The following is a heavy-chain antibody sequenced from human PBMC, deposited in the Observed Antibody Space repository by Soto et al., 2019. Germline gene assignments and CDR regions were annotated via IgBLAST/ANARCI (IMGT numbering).Heavy chain of an antibody. Sequence: GASVKVSCKASGGTFNSYAISWVRQAPGQGLEWMGWVSAYNGNTNYAQKLQGRVTMTTDTSTSTAYMELRSLRSDDTAVYYCASGFGELLKFDAFDIWGQGTMVTVSS. CDR2: VSAYNGNT. D-gene: IGHD3-10*01. CDR3: ASGFGELLKFDAFDI. J-gene: IGHJ3*02. CDR1: GGTFNSYA. V-gene: IGHV1-18*01.